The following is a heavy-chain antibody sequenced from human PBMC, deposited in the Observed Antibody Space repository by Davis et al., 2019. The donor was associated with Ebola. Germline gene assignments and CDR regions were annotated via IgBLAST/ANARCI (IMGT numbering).Heavy chain of an antibody. J-gene: IGHJ4*02. V-gene: IGHV1-46*01. D-gene: IGHD3-22*01. CDR1: GYTFTGYY. Sequence: ASVKVSCKASGYTFTGYYMHWVRQAPGQGLEWMGIINPSGGSTTYAQKFQGRVTMTRDTSTGTLYMELNSLRSEDTALYYCARGRGHHESSGGDYWGQGTLVTVSS. CDR2: INPSGGST. CDR3: ARGRGHHESSGGDY.